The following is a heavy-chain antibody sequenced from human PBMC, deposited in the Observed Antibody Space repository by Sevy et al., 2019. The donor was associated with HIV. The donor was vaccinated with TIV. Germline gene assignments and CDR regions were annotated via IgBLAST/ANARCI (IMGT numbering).Heavy chain of an antibody. CDR2: IIPIFGTA. D-gene: IGHD2-21*01. CDR1: GGTFSSYA. Sequence: ASVKVSCKASGGTFSSYAISWVRQAPGQGLEWMGGIIPIFGTANYAQRFQGRVTITAEESTSTAYMELSSLRSEDTAVYYCARWAPGDGYRGAFDYWGQGTLVTVSS. CDR3: ARWAPGDGYRGAFDY. J-gene: IGHJ4*02. V-gene: IGHV1-69*13.